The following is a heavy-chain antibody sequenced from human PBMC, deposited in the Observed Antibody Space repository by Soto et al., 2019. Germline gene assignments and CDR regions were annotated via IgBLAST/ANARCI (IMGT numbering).Heavy chain of an antibody. CDR1: GGSISSYY. V-gene: IGHV4-59*01. D-gene: IGHD7-27*01. CDR3: AKGTGDFYYYYGMDV. Sequence: ETLSLTCTVSGGSISSYYWSWIRQPPGKGLEWIGYIYYSGSTNYNPSLKSRVTISVDASKNQFSLKLSSVTAADTAVYYCAKGTGDFYYYYGMDVWGQGTTVTVSS. J-gene: IGHJ6*02. CDR2: IYYSGST.